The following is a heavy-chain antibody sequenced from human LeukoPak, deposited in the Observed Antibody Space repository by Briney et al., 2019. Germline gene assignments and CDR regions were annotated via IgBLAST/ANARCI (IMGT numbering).Heavy chain of an antibody. Sequence: PGGSLRLSCAASGFTFSDSYMTWIRQAPGKGLEWIGSIYYSGNTYYIPSLNSRLTISQDTSNNQFSLTLSSVTAADTAVYYCARHEGMGQQLVEDWFDPWGQGTLVTVSS. CDR2: IYYSGNT. J-gene: IGHJ5*02. CDR1: GFTFSDSY. D-gene: IGHD6-13*01. V-gene: IGHV4-38-2*01. CDR3: ARHEGMGQQLVEDWFDP.